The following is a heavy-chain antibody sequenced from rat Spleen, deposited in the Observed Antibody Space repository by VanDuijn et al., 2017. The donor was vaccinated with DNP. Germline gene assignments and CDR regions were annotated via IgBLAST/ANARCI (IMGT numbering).Heavy chain of an antibody. V-gene: IGHV5-22*01. D-gene: IGHD1-12*03. CDR3: ARGHGYYYAMDA. J-gene: IGHJ4*01. Sequence: EVQLVESGGGLVQPGRSLKLSCAASGFTFSDYYMAWVRQAPTKGLEWVAYISYDGGSTYYGDSVKGRFTISRDNAKSTLYLQMNSLRSEDMATYYCARGHGYYYAMDAWGQGTSVTVSS. CDR2: ISYDGGST. CDR1: GFTFSDYY.